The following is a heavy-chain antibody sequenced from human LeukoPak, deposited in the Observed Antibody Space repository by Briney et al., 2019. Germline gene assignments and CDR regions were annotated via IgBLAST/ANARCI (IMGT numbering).Heavy chain of an antibody. CDR2: ISGGSSAI. J-gene: IGHJ6*02. D-gene: IGHD6-13*01. CDR3: ARVKNSSSWALGYYGMDV. Sequence: GGSLRLSCAASGFTFSNYAMSWVRQAPGKGLEWVSAISGGSSAIYYADSVKGRFTISRDNAKNSLYLQMNSLRAKDTAVYYCARVKNSSSWALGYYGMDVWGQGTTVTVSS. CDR1: GFTFSNYA. V-gene: IGHV3-21*01.